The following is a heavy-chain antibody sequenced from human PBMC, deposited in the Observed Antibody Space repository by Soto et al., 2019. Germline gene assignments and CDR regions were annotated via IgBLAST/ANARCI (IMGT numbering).Heavy chain of an antibody. D-gene: IGHD3-22*01. Sequence: EVQLVESGGGLVQPGGSLRLTCVASGFSFSNYNMNWVRQAPGKGLEWVSYISKSSDTIYYADSVRGRFSISRDNGKNSLYLQMDSLRDEDTAVYYCARDAFDYDTTGYHCDYWGQGTLVTVSS. CDR2: ISKSSDTI. V-gene: IGHV3-48*02. CDR1: GFSFSNYN. J-gene: IGHJ4*02. CDR3: ARDAFDYDTTGYHCDY.